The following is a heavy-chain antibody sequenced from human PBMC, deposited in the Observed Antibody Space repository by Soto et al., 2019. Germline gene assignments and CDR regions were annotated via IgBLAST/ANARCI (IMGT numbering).Heavy chain of an antibody. Sequence: EVQLVESGGGLVQPGGSLRLSCAASGFTFSSYWMSWVRQAPEKGLEWVANIKQDGNDLYFVDSVKGRFTISRDNAKNALYLHMSSLRTQDTGVYDCARTIFGGVTHSSDMDVWGKGTTVTVSS. D-gene: IGHD3-3*01. CDR3: ARTIFGGVTHSSDMDV. CDR2: IKQDGNDL. V-gene: IGHV3-7*01. J-gene: IGHJ6*03. CDR1: GFTFSSYW.